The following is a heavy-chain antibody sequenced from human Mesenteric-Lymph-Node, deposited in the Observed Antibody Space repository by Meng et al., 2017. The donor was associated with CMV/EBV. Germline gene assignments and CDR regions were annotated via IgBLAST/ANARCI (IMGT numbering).Heavy chain of an antibody. CDR3: ARKKVGYDY. CDR2: INHSGST. J-gene: IGHJ4*02. Sequence: LSLTCAVYGGSFSGYYWSWIRQPPGKGLEWIGEINHSGSTNYNPSLKSRVTISVDTSKNQFSLKLSSVTAADTAVYYCARKKVGYDYWGQGTLVTVSS. CDR1: GGSFSGYY. V-gene: IGHV4-34*01. D-gene: IGHD5-12*01.